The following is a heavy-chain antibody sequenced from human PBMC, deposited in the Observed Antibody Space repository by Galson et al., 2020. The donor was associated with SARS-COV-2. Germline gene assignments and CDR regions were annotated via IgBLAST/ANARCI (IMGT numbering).Heavy chain of an antibody. J-gene: IGHJ4*02. CDR3: STDPAYFFAGSDYRPLDY. Sequence: TGGSLRLSRAAPGFTFSDAWMSWVRQAPGKGLEWVGRIRSQSDGGSTDFAAPVNGRFSIGREDSKKTLYLQMNSLKTEDTAVYYCSTDPAYFFAGSDYRPLDYWGQVALVIVSS. CDR2: IRSQSDGGST. D-gene: IGHD3-10*01. V-gene: IGHV3-15*01. CDR1: GFTFSDAW.